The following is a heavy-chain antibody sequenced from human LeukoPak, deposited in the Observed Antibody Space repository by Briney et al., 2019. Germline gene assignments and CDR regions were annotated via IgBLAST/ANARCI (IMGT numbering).Heavy chain of an antibody. V-gene: IGHV3-23*01. J-gene: IGHJ4*02. D-gene: IGHD3-16*02. CDR3: ASPRLDYVWGTYLDY. CDR1: GFIFSIYA. CDR2: ISARGGST. Sequence: GGSLRLSCAASGFIFSIYAMSWVRQAPGKGLEWVSAISARGGSTYYADSVKGRFTISRDNSKNTLFLQMDSLRAEDTAVYYCASPRLDYVWGTYLDYWGQGSLVTVSS.